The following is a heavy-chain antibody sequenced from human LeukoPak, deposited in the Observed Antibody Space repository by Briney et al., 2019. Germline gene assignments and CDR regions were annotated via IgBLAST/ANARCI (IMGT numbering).Heavy chain of an antibody. J-gene: IGHJ6*02. V-gene: IGHV3-23*01. CDR1: GFIFSSYS. Sequence: PGGSLRLSCAASGFIFSSYSMSWVRQAPGKGLEWVSVITGGGGNTYYADFVKGRFTISKDNSKNTVYLQMSSLRVDDTAVYYCAKAASSSWPSYYYGMDVWGQGTTVTVSS. D-gene: IGHD6-13*01. CDR2: ITGGGGNT. CDR3: AKAASSSWPSYYYGMDV.